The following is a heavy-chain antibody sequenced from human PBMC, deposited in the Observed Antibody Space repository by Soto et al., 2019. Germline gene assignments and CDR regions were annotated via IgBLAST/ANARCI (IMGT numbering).Heavy chain of an antibody. CDR3: ARDRSPMTYRVGGMDV. Sequence: QVQLVQSGAEVKKPGASVKVSCKASGYTFTSYGISWVRQAPGQGLEWMGWISAYNGNTNYAQKLQGRVTMTTDTXTXXAYMELRSLRSDDTAVYYCARDRSPMTYRVGGMDVWGQGTTVTVSS. V-gene: IGHV1-18*01. CDR2: ISAYNGNT. J-gene: IGHJ6*02. CDR1: GYTFTSYG. D-gene: IGHD3-22*01.